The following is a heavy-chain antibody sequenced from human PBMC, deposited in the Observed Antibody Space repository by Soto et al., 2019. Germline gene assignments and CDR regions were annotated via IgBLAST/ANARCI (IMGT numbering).Heavy chain of an antibody. CDR1: GFTFSSCG. D-gene: IGHD3-3*01. V-gene: IGHV3-30*18. Sequence: GGSLRLSCAASGFTFSSCGMHWVRQAPGKGLEWVAVISYDGSNKYYADSVKGRFTISRDNSKNTLYLQMNSLRAEDTAVYYCAKDATYYDFWSGYPPSDYWGQGTLVTVSS. J-gene: IGHJ4*02. CDR2: ISYDGSNK. CDR3: AKDATYYDFWSGYPPSDY.